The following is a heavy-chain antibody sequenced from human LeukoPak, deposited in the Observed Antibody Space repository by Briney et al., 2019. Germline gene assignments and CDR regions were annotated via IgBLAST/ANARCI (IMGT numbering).Heavy chain of an antibody. J-gene: IGHJ5*02. Sequence: ASVKVSCKASGGTFSSYAISWVRQAPGQGLEWMGGIIPIFGTANYAQKFQGRVTITADESTSTAYMELSSLRSEDTAVYYCARGCSSTSCYVENWFDPWGQETLVTVSS. D-gene: IGHD2-2*01. V-gene: IGHV1-69*13. CDR2: IIPIFGTA. CDR3: ARGCSSTSCYVENWFDP. CDR1: GGTFSSYA.